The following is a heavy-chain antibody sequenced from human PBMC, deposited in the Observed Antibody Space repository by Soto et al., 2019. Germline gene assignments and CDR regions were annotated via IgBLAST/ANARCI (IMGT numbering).Heavy chain of an antibody. CDR3: AKEGPLTLGELSFLDY. CDR1: GFTFSSHG. Sequence: GGSLRLSCAASGFTFSSHGMHWVRQAPGKGLEWVAVISYDGSNKYYADSVKGRFTISRDNSKNTLYLQMNSLRAEDTAVYYCAKEGPLTLGELSFLDYWGQGT. V-gene: IGHV3-30*18. CDR2: ISYDGSNK. J-gene: IGHJ4*02. D-gene: IGHD3-16*02.